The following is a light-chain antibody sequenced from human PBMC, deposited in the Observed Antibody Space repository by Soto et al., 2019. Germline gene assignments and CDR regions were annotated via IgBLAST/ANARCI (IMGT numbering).Light chain of an antibody. CDR3: SSYALSPYV. CDR2: EVS. V-gene: IGLV2-8*01. J-gene: IGLJ1*01. CDR1: SSDVGGYNF. Sequence: QSALTQPPSASGSPGQSVTISCTGTSSDVGGYNFVSWYQHHPGKAPKLMIYEVSKRPSGVPDRFSGSKSGNTASLTVSGLQVEDEAEYFCSSYALSPYVFGTGTMLTVL.